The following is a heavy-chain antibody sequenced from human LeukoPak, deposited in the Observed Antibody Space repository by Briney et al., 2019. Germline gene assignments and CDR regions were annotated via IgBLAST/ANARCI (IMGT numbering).Heavy chain of an antibody. J-gene: IGHJ6*03. V-gene: IGHV1-8*01. CDR2: LNPNSGNT. CDR1: GYTVTSYD. CDR3: ARAPEWGKANYYYYMDV. D-gene: IGHD1-26*01. Sequence: ASVKVSCKASGYTVTSYDINWVRQATGQGLEWMGWLNPNSGNTGYAQKFQGRVTMTRNTSISTAYMELSSLRSEDTAVYYCARAPEWGKANYYYYMDVWGKGTTVTLSS.